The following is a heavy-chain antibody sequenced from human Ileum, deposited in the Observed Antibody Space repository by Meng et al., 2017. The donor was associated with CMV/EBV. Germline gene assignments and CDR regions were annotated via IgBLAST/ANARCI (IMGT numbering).Heavy chain of an antibody. D-gene: IGHD2-2*03. CDR3: ARDGYYPSRVFDY. CDR1: GYTFTDYA. CDR2: ISGYNSNT. V-gene: IGHV1-18*01. Sequence: QVQLVQSGAEVKKPGASVKVSCKASGYTFTDYAITWVRQAPGQGLGWMGWISGYNSNTKYAQKFQGRVTMTTDTSTTTVYMELRNLRYDDTAVYYCARDGYYPSRVFDYWGLGTLVTVSS. J-gene: IGHJ4*01.